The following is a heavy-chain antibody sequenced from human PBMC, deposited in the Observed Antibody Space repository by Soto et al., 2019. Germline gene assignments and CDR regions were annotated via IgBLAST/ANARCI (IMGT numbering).Heavy chain of an antibody. CDR3: AKARVLLWFGELLGGAFDI. D-gene: IGHD3-10*01. Sequence: PGGSLRLSCAASGLTFSSYGMHWVRQAPGKGLEWVAVISYDGSNKYYADSVKGRFTISRDNSKNTLYLQMNSLRAEDTAVYYCAKARVLLWFGELLGGAFDIWGQGTMVTVSS. J-gene: IGHJ3*02. CDR2: ISYDGSNK. V-gene: IGHV3-30*18. CDR1: GLTFSSYG.